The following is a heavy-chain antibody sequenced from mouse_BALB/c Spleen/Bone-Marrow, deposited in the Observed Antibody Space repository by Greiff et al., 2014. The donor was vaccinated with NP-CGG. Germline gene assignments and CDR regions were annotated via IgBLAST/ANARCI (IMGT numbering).Heavy chain of an antibody. V-gene: IGHV1S53*02. CDR1: GYTFTDHA. J-gene: IGHJ2*01. Sequence: QVQLQQSDAELVKPGASVKISCKASGYTFTDHAIHWVKQKPEQGLEWIGYISPGTGGIKYNEKFKDKVTLTADKSSSTAYMQLNSLTSEDSTVYFCNYYGNTFDYWGQGTTLTVSS. CDR2: ISPGTGGI. CDR3: NYYGNTFDY. D-gene: IGHD1-1*01.